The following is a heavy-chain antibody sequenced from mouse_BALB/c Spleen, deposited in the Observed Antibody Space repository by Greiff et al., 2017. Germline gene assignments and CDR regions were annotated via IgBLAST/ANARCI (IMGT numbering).Heavy chain of an antibody. J-gene: IGHJ4*01. Sequence: EVKLMESGGGLVKPGGSLKLSCAASGFTFSSYAMSWVRQTPEKRLEWVASISSGGSTYYPDSVKGRFTISRDNARNILYLQMSSLRSEDTAMYYCARVTMITTGAMDYWGQGTSVTVSS. CDR1: GFTFSSYA. CDR3: ARVTMITTGAMDY. D-gene: IGHD2-4*01. CDR2: ISSGGST. V-gene: IGHV5-6-5*01.